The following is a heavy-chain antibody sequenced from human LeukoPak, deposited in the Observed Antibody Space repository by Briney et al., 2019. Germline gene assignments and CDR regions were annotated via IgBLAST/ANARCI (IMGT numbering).Heavy chain of an antibody. CDR3: ARSGFNWNFLAGY. J-gene: IGHJ4*02. CDR1: GFTFSSYG. CDR2: ISYDGSNK. D-gene: IGHD1-7*01. V-gene: IGHV3-30*03. Sequence: GGSLRLSCAASGFTFSSYGMHWVRQAPGKGLEWVAVISYDGSNKYYADSVKGRFTISRDNSKNTLYLQMNSLRAEDTAVYYCARSGFNWNFLAGYWGQGTLVTVSS.